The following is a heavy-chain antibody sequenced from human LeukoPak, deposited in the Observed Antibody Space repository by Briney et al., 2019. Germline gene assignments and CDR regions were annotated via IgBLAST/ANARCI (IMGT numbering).Heavy chain of an antibody. CDR2: IYHSGST. D-gene: IGHD4-17*01. V-gene: IGHV4-38-2*02. CDR3: ARDALWGVTSEGVTDY. CDR1: GYSISSGYY. J-gene: IGHJ4*02. Sequence: SETLSLTCTVSGYSISSGYYWGWIRQPPGKGLEWIGSIYHSGSTYYNPSLKSRVTISADTSKNQFSLKLSSVTAADTAVYYCARDALWGVTSEGVTDYWGQGTLVTVSS.